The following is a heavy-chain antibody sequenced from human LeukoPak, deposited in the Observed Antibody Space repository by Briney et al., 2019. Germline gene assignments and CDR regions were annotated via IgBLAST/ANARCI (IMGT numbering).Heavy chain of an antibody. CDR1: GYTFTSYD. CDR2: MNPNSGNT. Sequence: ASVKVSCKASGYTFTSYDINWVRQATGQGLEWMGWMNPNSGNTGYAQKFQGRVTMTRNTSISTAYMELSSLRSEDTAVYYCARGGYCSGGSCYLDYYYYGMDVWGQGTTVTVSS. V-gene: IGHV1-8*01. D-gene: IGHD2-15*01. J-gene: IGHJ6*02. CDR3: ARGGYCSGGSCYLDYYYYGMDV.